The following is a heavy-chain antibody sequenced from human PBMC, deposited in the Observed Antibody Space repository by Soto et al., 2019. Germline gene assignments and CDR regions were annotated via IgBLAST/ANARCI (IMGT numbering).Heavy chain of an antibody. J-gene: IGHJ6*02. D-gene: IGHD3-3*01. V-gene: IGHV1-69*13. CDR2: IIPILGTA. Sequence: SVKVSCKASGGTFSNYAISWVRQAPGQGLEWMGGIIPILGTANYAQKFQGRVTITADESTSTAYMELSSLRSEDTAVYYCARGYDFSPPYGMDVWGQGTTVTVSS. CDR1: GGTFSNYA. CDR3: ARGYDFSPPYGMDV.